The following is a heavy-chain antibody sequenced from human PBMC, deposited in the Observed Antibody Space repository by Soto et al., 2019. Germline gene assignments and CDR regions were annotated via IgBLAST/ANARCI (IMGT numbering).Heavy chain of an antibody. Sequence: PSETLSLTCTVSGGSISSSSYYWGWIRQPPGKGLEWIGSIYYSGSTYYNPSLKSRVTISVDTSKNQFSLKLSSVTAADTAVYYCAEVESSGWYYFDYWGQGTQVTVSS. D-gene: IGHD6-19*01. CDR3: AEVESSGWYYFDY. CDR2: IYYSGST. J-gene: IGHJ4*02. CDR1: GGSISSSSYY. V-gene: IGHV4-39*01.